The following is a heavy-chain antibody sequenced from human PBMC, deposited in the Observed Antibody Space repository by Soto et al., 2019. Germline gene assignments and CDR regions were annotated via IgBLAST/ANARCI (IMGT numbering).Heavy chain of an antibody. V-gene: IGHV1-18*01. D-gene: IGHD3-3*01. J-gene: IGHJ6*02. Sequence: GASVKVSCKASGYTFTSYGISWVRQAPGQGLEWMGWISAYNGNTNYAQKLQGRVTMTTDTSTSTAYMELRSLRSDDTAVYYCARAPPYYDFWSGYRNYYYYGMDFWGQGTTVTVSS. CDR1: GYTFTSYG. CDR2: ISAYNGNT. CDR3: ARAPPYYDFWSGYRNYYYYGMDF.